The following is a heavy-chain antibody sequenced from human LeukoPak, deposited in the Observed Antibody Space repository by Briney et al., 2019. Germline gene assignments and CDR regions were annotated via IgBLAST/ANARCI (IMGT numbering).Heavy chain of an antibody. Sequence: SETLSLTCAVYGGSFSGYYWSWIRQPPGKGLEWIGEINHSGSTNYNPSLKSRVTISVDTSKNQFSLKLSSVTAADTAVYYCASPPYCSSTSYPPWGQGTMVTVSS. CDR3: ASPPYCSSTSYPP. CDR2: INHSGST. V-gene: IGHV4-34*01. D-gene: IGHD2-2*01. J-gene: IGHJ3*01. CDR1: GGSFSGYY.